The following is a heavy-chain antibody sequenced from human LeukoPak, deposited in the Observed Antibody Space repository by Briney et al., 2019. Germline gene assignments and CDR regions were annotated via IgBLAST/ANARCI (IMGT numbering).Heavy chain of an antibody. Sequence: GGYLRLSCAASGFTFSSYGMHWVRQAPGKGLEWVAVISYDGSNKYYADSVKGRFTISRDNSKNTLYLQMNSLRAEDTAVYYCAKDLRTMIVVVGMDVWGQGTTVTVSS. CDR3: AKDLRTMIVVVGMDV. CDR2: ISYDGSNK. J-gene: IGHJ6*02. CDR1: GFTFSSYG. D-gene: IGHD3-22*01. V-gene: IGHV3-30*18.